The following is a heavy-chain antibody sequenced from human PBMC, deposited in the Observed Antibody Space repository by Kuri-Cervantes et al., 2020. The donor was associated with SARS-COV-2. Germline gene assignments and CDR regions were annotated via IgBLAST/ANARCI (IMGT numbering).Heavy chain of an antibody. D-gene: IGHD1-26*01. V-gene: IGHV4-34*01. Sequence: SETLSLTCFVYGGSLSGYSWTWIRQPPGKGLEWIGEINHSGSTNYNPSLKSRVTISVDTSKNQFSLKLSSVTAADTAVYYCARGEWELSRRGNYIWFDPWGQGTLVTVSS. CDR2: INHSGST. J-gene: IGHJ5*02. CDR1: GGSLSGYS. CDR3: ARGEWELSRRGNYIWFDP.